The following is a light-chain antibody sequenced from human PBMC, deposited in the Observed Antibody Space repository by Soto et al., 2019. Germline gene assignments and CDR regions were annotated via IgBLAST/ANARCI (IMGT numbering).Light chain of an antibody. V-gene: IGKV3-15*01. Sequence: IVMTQSPATLSVSPGERATLSCRASQSVSTNLAWYQQKPGQPPSLVVYGASARATGIPARFSGSGSGTEFTLTISSLQSEDFAVYYCQQYNNWPPWTFGQGTKVEMK. CDR2: GAS. CDR3: QQYNNWPPWT. J-gene: IGKJ1*01. CDR1: QSVSTN.